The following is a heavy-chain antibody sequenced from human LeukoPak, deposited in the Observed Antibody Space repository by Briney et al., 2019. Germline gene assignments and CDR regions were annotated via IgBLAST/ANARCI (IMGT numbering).Heavy chain of an antibody. Sequence: ASVKVSCKASGGTFRSYAISWVRQAPGQGLECLGGIIPIFGTANYAQKFQGRVTITADESTSTAYMELSSLRSEDTAVYYCARVGPYDSRNNPFDYWGQGTLVTVSS. V-gene: IGHV1-69*13. D-gene: IGHD3-22*01. J-gene: IGHJ4*02. CDR3: ARVGPYDSRNNPFDY. CDR1: GGTFRSYA. CDR2: IIPIFGTA.